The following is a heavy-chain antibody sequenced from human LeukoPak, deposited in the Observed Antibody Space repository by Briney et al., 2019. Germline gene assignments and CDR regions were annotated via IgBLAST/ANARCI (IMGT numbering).Heavy chain of an antibody. J-gene: IGHJ4*02. Sequence: SETLSLTCTVSGGSISSYYWSWIRQPAGKGLEWIGRIYTSGSTNYNPSLKSRVTMSVDTSKNQFSLKLSSVTAADTAVYYCARGSGSKAARPKYFDYWGQGTLVTVSS. CDR1: GGSISSYY. D-gene: IGHD6-6*01. CDR2: IYTSGST. CDR3: ARGSGSKAARPKYFDY. V-gene: IGHV4-4*07.